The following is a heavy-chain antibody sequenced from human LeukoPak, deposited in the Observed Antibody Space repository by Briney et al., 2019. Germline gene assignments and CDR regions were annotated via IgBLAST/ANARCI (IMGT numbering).Heavy chain of an antibody. Sequence: GGSLRLSCAASGFTVNSNYMSWVRQAPGKGLEWVSVIYSGGSTYYADSVKGRFAISRDNSKNTLYLEMNSLRAEDTAVYYCVRDRRYASGSDAFDIWGQGTMVTVSS. D-gene: IGHD3-10*01. V-gene: IGHV3-53*01. CDR2: IYSGGST. J-gene: IGHJ3*02. CDR1: GFTVNSNY. CDR3: VRDRRYASGSDAFDI.